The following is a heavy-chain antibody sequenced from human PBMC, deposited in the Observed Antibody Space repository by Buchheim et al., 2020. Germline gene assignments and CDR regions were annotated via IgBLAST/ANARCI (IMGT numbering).Heavy chain of an antibody. J-gene: IGHJ4*02. D-gene: IGHD3-22*01. CDR1: GGSISSGGYS. V-gene: IGHV4-30-2*01. Sequence: QLQLQESGSGLVKPSQTLSLTCAVSGGSISSGGYSWSWIRQPPGKGLEWIGYIYHSGSTYYNPSLKSRVTLSVDWSKNQFSLKLSSVTAADTAVYYCARDRPDYYDSSGYYYLLDWGQGTL. CDR3: ARDRPDYYDSSGYYYLLD. CDR2: IYHSGST.